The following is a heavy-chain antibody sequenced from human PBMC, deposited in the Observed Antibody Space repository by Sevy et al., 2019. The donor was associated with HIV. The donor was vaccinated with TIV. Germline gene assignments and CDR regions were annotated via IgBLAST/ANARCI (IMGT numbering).Heavy chain of an antibody. J-gene: IGHJ4*02. D-gene: IGHD6-13*01. CDR1: GFTFSSYG. V-gene: IGHV3-33*01. CDR3: ARWNRISIAAAGYFDY. CDR2: IWYDGSNK. Sequence: GGSLRLSCAASGFTFSSYGMHWVRQAPGKGLEWVAVIWYDGSNKYYADSVKGRFTSSRDNSKNTPYLQMNSLRAEDTAVYYCARWNRISIAAAGYFDYWGQGTLVTVSS.